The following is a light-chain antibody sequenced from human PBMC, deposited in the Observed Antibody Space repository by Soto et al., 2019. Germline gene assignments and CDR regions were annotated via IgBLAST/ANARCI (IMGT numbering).Light chain of an antibody. CDR1: SGHSSYA. V-gene: IGLV4-69*01. CDR2: LNSDGSH. CDR3: QTWGTGWV. Sequence: QPVLTQSPSASASPGASVKLTCTLSSGHSSYAIAWHQQQPEKGPRYLMKLNSDGSHSKGDGIPDRFSGSSSGAERYLTISSLQSEDEADYYCQTWGTGWVFGGGTKVTFL. J-gene: IGLJ3*02.